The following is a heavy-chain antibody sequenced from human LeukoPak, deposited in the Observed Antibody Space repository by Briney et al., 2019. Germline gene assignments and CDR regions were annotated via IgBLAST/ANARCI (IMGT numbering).Heavy chain of an antibody. D-gene: IGHD2-2*01. J-gene: IGHJ3*02. CDR3: ARDWGFGPAAILKAFDI. CDR1: GFTVSSNY. V-gene: IGHV3-48*04. Sequence: PWGSLRLSCAASGFTVSSNYMNWVRQAPGKGLEWVSYISSSSSTIYYADSVKGRFTISRDNAKNSLYLQMNSLRAEDTAVYYCARDWGFGPAAILKAFDIWGQGTMVTVSS. CDR2: ISSSSSTI.